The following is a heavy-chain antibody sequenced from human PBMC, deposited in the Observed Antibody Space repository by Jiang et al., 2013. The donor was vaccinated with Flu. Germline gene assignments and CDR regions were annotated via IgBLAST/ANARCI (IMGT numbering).Heavy chain of an antibody. CDR2: INTNTGNP. Sequence: SVKVSCKASGYTFTSYAMNWVRQAPGQGLEWMGWINTNTGNPTYAQGFTGRFVFSLDTSVSTAYLQISSLKAEDTAVYYCARGFFEYGSGSYYPMEEYNWFDPWGQGTLVTVSS. V-gene: IGHV7-4-1*02. J-gene: IGHJ5*02. CDR3: ARGFFEYGSGSYYPMEEYNWFDP. CDR1: GYTFTSYA. D-gene: IGHD3-10*01.